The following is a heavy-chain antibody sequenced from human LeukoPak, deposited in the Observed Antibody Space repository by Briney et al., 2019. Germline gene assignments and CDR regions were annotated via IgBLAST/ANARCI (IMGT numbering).Heavy chain of an antibody. Sequence: GGSLRLPCAASGFTFSSYAMHWVRQAPGKGLEWVSGISWNSGSIGYADSVKGRFTISRDNAKNSLYPQMNSLRAEDTALYYCAKATLWFGEPNYFDYWGQGTLVTVSS. D-gene: IGHD3-10*01. CDR3: AKATLWFGEPNYFDY. J-gene: IGHJ4*02. CDR1: GFTFSSYA. V-gene: IGHV3-9*01. CDR2: ISWNSGSI.